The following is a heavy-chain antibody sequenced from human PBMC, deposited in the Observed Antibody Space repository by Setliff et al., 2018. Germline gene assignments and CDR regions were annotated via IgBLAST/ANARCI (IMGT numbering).Heavy chain of an antibody. V-gene: IGHV4-39*01. CDR1: GASLNSGTYY. J-gene: IGHJ4*02. CDR2: IYYRGDT. CDR3: ARTGTYRYFDY. D-gene: IGHD1-1*01. Sequence: KASETLSLTCTVSGASLNSGTYYWGWIRQPPGKGLEWIGRIYYRGDTYYNPSLKGRLTISVDTAQNQFSLRLTSVTAADTAVYYCARTGTYRYFDYWGQGALVTSPQ.